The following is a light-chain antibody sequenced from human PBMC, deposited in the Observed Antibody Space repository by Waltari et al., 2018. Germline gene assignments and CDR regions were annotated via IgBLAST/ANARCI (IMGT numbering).Light chain of an antibody. CDR1: TSDLGGSNY. J-gene: IGLJ3*02. CDR2: DVS. Sequence: QSALTQPASVSGSPGQSITISCTGTTSDLGGSNYLSWYQQHPGKAPKLIIFDVSSRPSGVSNRFSGSKSANTASLIISGLQAEDEADYYCCSFTSSSTWVFGGGTKLTVL. V-gene: IGLV2-14*03. CDR3: CSFTSSSTWV.